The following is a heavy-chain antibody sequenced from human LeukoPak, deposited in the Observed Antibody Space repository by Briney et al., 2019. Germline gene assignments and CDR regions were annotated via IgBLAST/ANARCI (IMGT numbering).Heavy chain of an antibody. CDR1: GFTFSSYA. D-gene: IGHD3-22*01. J-gene: IGHJ4*02. CDR2: INGFGGST. Sequence: PGGSLRVSCAASGFTFSSYAMAWVRQAPGKGLQWVSGINGFGGSTYYADSVKGRFTISRDNSKNTLYLQMNSLRVEDTAVYYCAKRDYSDSSGYASLFDHWGQGSQVTVSS. V-gene: IGHV3-23*01. CDR3: AKRDYSDSSGYASLFDH.